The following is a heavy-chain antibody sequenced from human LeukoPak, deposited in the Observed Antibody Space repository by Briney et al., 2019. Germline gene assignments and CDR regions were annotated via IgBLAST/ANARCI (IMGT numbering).Heavy chain of an antibody. CDR2: ISYDGSNK. V-gene: IGHV3-30*04. CDR3: ARRGGDSRQYYFDY. J-gene: IGHJ4*02. Sequence: PGGSLRLSCAASGFTFSSYSMHWVRQTPGKGLEWVALISYDGSNKYYADSVEGRFTISRDISKNTLYLQMNSLRGDDTAVYYCARRGGDSRQYYFDYWGQGTLVTVSS. D-gene: IGHD4-17*01. CDR1: GFTFSSYS.